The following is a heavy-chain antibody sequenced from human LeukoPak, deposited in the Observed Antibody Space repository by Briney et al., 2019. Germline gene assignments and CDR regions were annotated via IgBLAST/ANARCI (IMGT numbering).Heavy chain of an antibody. J-gene: IGHJ6*04. Sequence: GGSLRLSCVVSGLTFSSYGMHWVRQAPGKGLEWVAVISYDVSNKYYADSVKGRFTISRDNSKNTLYLQMNSLRAEDTAVFYCAKDAPPCSGGSCYSGYYFYGMDVWGKGTTVTVSS. CDR3: AKDAPPCSGGSCYSGYYFYGMDV. CDR1: GLTFSSYG. V-gene: IGHV3-30*18. CDR2: ISYDVSNK. D-gene: IGHD2-15*01.